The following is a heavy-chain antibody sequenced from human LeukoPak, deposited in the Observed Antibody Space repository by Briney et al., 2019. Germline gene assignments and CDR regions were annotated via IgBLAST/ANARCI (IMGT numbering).Heavy chain of an antibody. J-gene: IGHJ4*02. D-gene: IGHD4-17*01. V-gene: IGHV4-39*01. CDR2: IYHSGST. Sequence: SETLSLTCSVSGGSISSSSFYWGWIRQPPGKGLEWIGSIYHSGSTFYNPSLKSRVAISVDTSKNQFSLKLSSVTAADTAVYFCARLYGDFHGDYYWGQGTLVTVSS. CDR3: ARLYGDFHGDYY. CDR1: GGSISSSSFY.